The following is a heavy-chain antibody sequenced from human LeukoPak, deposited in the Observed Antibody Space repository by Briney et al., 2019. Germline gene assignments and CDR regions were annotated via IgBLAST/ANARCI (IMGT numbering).Heavy chain of an antibody. CDR3: ARDSGERGSGSYLIAY. CDR1: RFTFSSYS. D-gene: IGHD3-10*01. Sequence: GGSLRLSCAASRFTFSSYSMNWVRQAPGKGLEWVSSISSSGSYIYYADSVKGRFTISRDNAKNSLYLQMNSLRAEDTAVYYCARDSGERGSGSYLIAYWGQGTLVTVSS. J-gene: IGHJ4*02. CDR2: ISSSGSYI. V-gene: IGHV3-21*01.